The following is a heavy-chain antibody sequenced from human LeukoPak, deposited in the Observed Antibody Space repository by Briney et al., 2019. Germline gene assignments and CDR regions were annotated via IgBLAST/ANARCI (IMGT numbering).Heavy chain of an antibody. CDR1: GFTFNNYG. V-gene: IGHV3-23*01. CDR3: VARGGWARFDY. J-gene: IGHJ4*02. D-gene: IGHD6-19*01. Sequence: GGSLRLSCAASGFTFNNYGMTWFRQVPGKGLEWVSTINDRGKNTHYPDSVKGRFTISRDNSRNTLYLQMNSLRAEDTAVYYCVARGGWARFDYWGQGTLVTVSS. CDR2: INDRGKNT.